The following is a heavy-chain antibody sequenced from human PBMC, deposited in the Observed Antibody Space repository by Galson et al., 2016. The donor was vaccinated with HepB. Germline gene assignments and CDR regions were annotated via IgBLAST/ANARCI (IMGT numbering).Heavy chain of an antibody. J-gene: IGHJ3*02. D-gene: IGHD3-3*01. V-gene: IGHV3-7*04. Sequence: SLRLSCAGSGFTFSSNWMSWVRQAPGKGLEWVANIKEDGSQKYYVDSVKGRFTISRDNAKKSLFLQMNSLRAEDTAVYYCARDSGFWKNPNGKGDALDMWGQGTTVTVSS. CDR3: ARDSGFWKNPNGKGDALDM. CDR2: IKEDGSQK. CDR1: GFTFSSNW.